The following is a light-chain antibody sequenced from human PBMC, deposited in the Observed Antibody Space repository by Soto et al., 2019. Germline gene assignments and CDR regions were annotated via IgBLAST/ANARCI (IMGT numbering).Light chain of an antibody. CDR3: QQYASAPLT. J-gene: IGKJ1*01. V-gene: IGKV3-20*01. Sequence: EVVITQSPATLSVSPLEIATLSLIASQSVSNNYLAWYQQKPGQAPRLLIYGASNRATGIPDRFSGSGSGTDFTLTISRLEPEDFAVYFCQQYASAPLTFGQGTKVDIK. CDR2: GAS. CDR1: QSVSNNY.